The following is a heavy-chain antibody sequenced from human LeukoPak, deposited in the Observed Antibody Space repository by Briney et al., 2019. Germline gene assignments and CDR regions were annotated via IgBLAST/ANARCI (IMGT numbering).Heavy chain of an antibody. J-gene: IGHJ4*02. D-gene: IGHD6-13*01. CDR3: ARAREPLVFTYYFDY. Sequence: SETLSLTCTVSGYSISSGYYWSWIRQPPGKGLEWIGRIYHSGSTYYSPSLKSRVTISVDTSKNQFSLKLSSVTAADTAVYYCARAREPLVFTYYFDYWGQGTLVTVSS. CDR1: GYSISSGYY. V-gene: IGHV4-38-2*02. CDR2: IYHSGST.